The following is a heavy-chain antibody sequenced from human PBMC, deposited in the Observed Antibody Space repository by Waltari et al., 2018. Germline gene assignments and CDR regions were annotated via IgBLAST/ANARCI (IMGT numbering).Heavy chain of an antibody. CDR1: GGSINSYY. Sequence: QVQLQESGPGLVKPSETLSLTCTVSGGSINSYYWSWIRQPPGKGLEWISYNYYSGGTHYNPSLKSRVTTSVDTSKNQFSLTLSSVTAADTAIYYCARHEYSTTWGGLDWGQGTLVTVSS. J-gene: IGHJ4*02. CDR2: NYYSGGT. CDR3: ARHEYSTTWGGLD. D-gene: IGHD6-13*01. V-gene: IGHV4-59*08.